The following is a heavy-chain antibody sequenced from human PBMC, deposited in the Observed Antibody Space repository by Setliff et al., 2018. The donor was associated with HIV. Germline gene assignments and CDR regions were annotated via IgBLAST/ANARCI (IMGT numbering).Heavy chain of an antibody. D-gene: IGHD6-19*01. Sequence: KSSETLSLTCAVYGGSFSDYYWNWIRQPPGKGLEWIGEINHSGGTKYNPSLKSRVTISIDTSKNQFSLKLNSVTAADTAMYYCARDGGSSGWYFVLGYSDYWGPGTLVTVSS. V-gene: IGHV4-34*01. CDR1: GGSFSDYY. CDR3: ARDGGSSGWYFVLGYSDY. J-gene: IGHJ4*02. CDR2: INHSGGT.